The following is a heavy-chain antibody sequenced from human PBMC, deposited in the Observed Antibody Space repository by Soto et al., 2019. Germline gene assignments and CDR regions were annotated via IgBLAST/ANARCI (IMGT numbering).Heavy chain of an antibody. CDR2: ISGSGGST. D-gene: IGHD2-15*01. CDR3: AKAVVGLGYFSGGSCYSGY. V-gene: IGHV3-23*01. CDR1: GFTFSSYA. Sequence: EVQLLESGGGLVQPGGSLRLSCAASGFTFSSYAMSWVRQAPGKGLEWVSAISGSGGSTYYADSVQGRFTISRDNSKNKLYLEVTSRRAEDTAVYYCAKAVVGLGYFSGGSCYSGYWRQRSLVTVSS. J-gene: IGHJ4*02.